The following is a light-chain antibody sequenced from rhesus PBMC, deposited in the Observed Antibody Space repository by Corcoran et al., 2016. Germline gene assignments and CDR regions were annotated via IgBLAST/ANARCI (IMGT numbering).Light chain of an antibody. V-gene: IGKV1-28*02. CDR2: AAT. J-gene: IGKJ3*01. CDR3: QQYKNYPLT. CDR1: QGISTY. Sequence: DIQMTQSPSSLSASVGDTVTITCRASQGISTYLNWFQQQPGKAPKLLIFAATTLKIGVPSRFSGSRSGTDFTLTISSLQPEDFATYYCQQYKNYPLTFGPGTKLDIK.